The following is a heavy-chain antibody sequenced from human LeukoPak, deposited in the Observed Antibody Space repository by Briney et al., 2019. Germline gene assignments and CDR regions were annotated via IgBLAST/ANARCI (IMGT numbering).Heavy chain of an antibody. D-gene: IGHD1-26*01. Sequence: GGSLRLSCAASGLTLRSYAMHWVRQAPGKGLEWVAFMRSDGSDEHYADSVKGRFTISRDNSHNTLYLQLNSLHSEDTAVYYRAKDLGLQVGASPFDYWGQGTLVTVSS. J-gene: IGHJ4*02. V-gene: IGHV3-30*02. CDR2: MRSDGSDE. CDR1: GLTLRSYA. CDR3: AKDLGLQVGASPFDY.